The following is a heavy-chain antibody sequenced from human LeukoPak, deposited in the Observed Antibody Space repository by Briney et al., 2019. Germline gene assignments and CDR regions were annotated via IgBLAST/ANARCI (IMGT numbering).Heavy chain of an antibody. V-gene: IGHV4-34*01. Sequence: SETLSLTCAVYGVSFSGYYWSWIRQPPGKGLEWVGEINHSGSTNYNPSLKSRVTISVDTSKNQFSLKLSSVTAADTAVYYCARLTRRSGNYFENWGQGVLVTVSS. CDR2: INHSGST. CDR1: GVSFSGYY. D-gene: IGHD1-1*01. J-gene: IGHJ4*02. CDR3: ARLTRRSGNYFEN.